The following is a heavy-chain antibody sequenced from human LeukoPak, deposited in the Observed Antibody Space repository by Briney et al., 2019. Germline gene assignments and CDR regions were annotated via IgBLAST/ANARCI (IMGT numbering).Heavy chain of an antibody. CDR3: ARDFAGYYFDY. Sequence: ASVKVSCKASGYTFTGYYMHWVRQAPGQGLEWMGRINPNSGGTIYAQKFQGRVTITRDTSISTGYMELSRLRSDDTAIYYCARDFAGYYFDYWGQGTLVTVSS. CDR1: GYTFTGYY. D-gene: IGHD3-9*01. V-gene: IGHV1-2*06. J-gene: IGHJ4*02. CDR2: INPNSGGT.